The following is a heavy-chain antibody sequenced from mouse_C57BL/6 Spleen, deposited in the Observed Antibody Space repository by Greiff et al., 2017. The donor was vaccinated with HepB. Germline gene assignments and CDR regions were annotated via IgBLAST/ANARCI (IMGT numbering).Heavy chain of an antibody. CDR2: IYPGDGDT. J-gene: IGHJ2*01. D-gene: IGHD1-1*01. V-gene: IGHV1-82*01. CDR1: GYAFSSSW. CDR3: ARNPHYYGSTYYFDY. Sequence: VQLQQPGPELVKPGASVKISCKASGYAFSSSWMNWVKQRPGKGLEWIGRIYPGDGDTNYNGKFKGKATLTADKSSSTAYMQLSSLTSEDSAVYFCARNPHYYGSTYYFDYWGQGTTLTVSS.